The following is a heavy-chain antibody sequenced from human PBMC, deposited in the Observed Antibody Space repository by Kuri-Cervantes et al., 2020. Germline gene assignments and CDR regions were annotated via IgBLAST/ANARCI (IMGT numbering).Heavy chain of an antibody. CDR3: ARELLDTYYFDY. D-gene: IGHD1-1*01. CDR2: INPNSGGT. Sequence: ASVKVSCKASGYTFTGYYMHWVRQAPGQGLEWMGWINPNSGGTNYAQKFQGWVTMTRDTSISTAYMELSSLRSEDTAVYYCARELLDTYYFDYWGQGTLVTVS. J-gene: IGHJ4*02. CDR1: GYTFTGYY. V-gene: IGHV1-2*04.